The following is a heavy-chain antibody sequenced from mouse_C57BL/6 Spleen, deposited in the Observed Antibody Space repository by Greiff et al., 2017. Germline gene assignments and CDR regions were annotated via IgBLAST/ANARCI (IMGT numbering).Heavy chain of an antibody. CDR3: AKGGDYVGYAMDY. CDR1: GFSLTSYG. J-gene: IGHJ4*01. V-gene: IGHV2-5*01. CDR2: IWRGGST. Sequence: QVQLQQSGPGLVQPSQSLSITCTVSGFSLTSYGVHWVRQSPGKGLEWLGVIWRGGSTDYNAAFMSRLSITKDNSKSQVFIQMNSLQADDTAIYYCAKGGDYVGYAMDYWGQGTSVTVSS. D-gene: IGHD2-4*01.